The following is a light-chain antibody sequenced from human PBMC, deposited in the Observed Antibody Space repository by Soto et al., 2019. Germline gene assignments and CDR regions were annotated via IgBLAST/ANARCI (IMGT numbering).Light chain of an antibody. CDR3: QTWGTGIVV. Sequence: QAVVTQSPSASASLGASVKLTCTLSSGHSSYAIAWHQQQPERSPRYLMKLNSDGSHNKGDGIPDRFSGSSSGAERYLTISSLQSEDEADYYCQTWGTGIVVFGGGTKLTVL. CDR2: LNSDGSH. CDR1: SGHSSYA. J-gene: IGLJ2*01. V-gene: IGLV4-69*01.